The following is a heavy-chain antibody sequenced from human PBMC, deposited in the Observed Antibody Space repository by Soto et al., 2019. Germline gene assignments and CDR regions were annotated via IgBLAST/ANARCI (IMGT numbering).Heavy chain of an antibody. Sequence: QEELVESGGGVVQPGRSLRLSCTASGFTFNAFAMHWVRQAPGKGLEWVAVISFDGLNIYYPDSVKGRFVISRANSNNTVCLEMSSVRPEDTAVYYCARWDNDHGNLRYKYNMDVWGEGTTVVVST. CDR1: GFTFNAFA. J-gene: IGHJ6*01. CDR3: ARWDNDHGNLRYKYNMDV. D-gene: IGHD4-17*01. CDR2: ISFDGLNI. V-gene: IGHV3-30*03.